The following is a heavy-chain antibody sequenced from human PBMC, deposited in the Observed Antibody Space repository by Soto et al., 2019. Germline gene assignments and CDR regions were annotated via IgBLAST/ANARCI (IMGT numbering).Heavy chain of an antibody. D-gene: IGHD3-22*01. V-gene: IGHV3-7*01. CDR1: GFTFSSYW. CDR3: ARVTDYYESSGYFDY. J-gene: IGHJ4*02. Sequence: AASGFTFSSYWMSWVRQAPGKGLEWVANIKQDGSEKYYVDSVKGRFTISRDNAKNSLNLQMNSLRAEDTAVYYCARVTDYYESSGYFDYWGQGTLVTVSS. CDR2: IKQDGSEK.